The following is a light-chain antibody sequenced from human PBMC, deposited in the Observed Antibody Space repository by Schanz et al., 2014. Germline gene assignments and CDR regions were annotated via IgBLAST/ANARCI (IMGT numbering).Light chain of an antibody. CDR3: QQRRDWPLT. CDR2: GTS. Sequence: EVVMTQSPATLSVSPGERATLSCRASQSVTTNLAWYQQKPGQGPRLLIYGTSTRATGIPARFSGSGSGTDFTLTISSLEPEDFAVYYCQQRRDWPLTFGGGTKVEIK. J-gene: IGKJ4*01. V-gene: IGKV3-11*01. CDR1: QSVTTN.